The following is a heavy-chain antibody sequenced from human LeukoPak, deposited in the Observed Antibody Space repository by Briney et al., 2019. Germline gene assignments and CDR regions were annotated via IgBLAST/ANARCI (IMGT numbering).Heavy chain of an antibody. Sequence: TGGSLRLSCAASGFTFSSHAMSWVRQAPGKGLEWVSVISGSGDSTYYADSVKGRITISRDNSKNTLYLQVNTLRAEDTAVYYCSWGGSGYYAYWGQGTLVTVSS. D-gene: IGHD3-3*01. CDR3: SWGGSGYYAY. CDR1: GFTFSSHA. CDR2: ISGSGDST. V-gene: IGHV3-23*01. J-gene: IGHJ4*02.